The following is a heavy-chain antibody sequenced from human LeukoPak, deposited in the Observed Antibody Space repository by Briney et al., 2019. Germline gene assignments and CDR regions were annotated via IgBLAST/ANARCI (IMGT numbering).Heavy chain of an antibody. J-gene: IGHJ4*02. CDR3: ARRGI. CDR1: GGSVSGYY. Sequence: SETLSLTCAVYGGSVSGYYWSWIRQPPGKGLEWIGEIHHSGSTNYNPSLKSQITISVDTSKIQFSLTLIYVCAADAGVKYGARRGIWGQGTLVTVSS. CDR2: IHHSGST. D-gene: IGHD2-15*01. V-gene: IGHV4-34*01.